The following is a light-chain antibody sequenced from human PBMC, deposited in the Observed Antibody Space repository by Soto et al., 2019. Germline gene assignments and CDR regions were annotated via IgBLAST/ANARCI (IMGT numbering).Light chain of an antibody. Sequence: IVMPQSPVTLSVSQGGRATFSCRASQSISDTLAWYQQKPGQAPRLLIHGASTRATGIPDRFSGSGSGTDFSLTISSLQSEDFAVYYCQQYNNWPPLWTFGQGTKVDIK. CDR2: GAS. CDR3: QQYNNWPPLWT. V-gene: IGKV3D-15*01. J-gene: IGKJ1*01. CDR1: QSISDT.